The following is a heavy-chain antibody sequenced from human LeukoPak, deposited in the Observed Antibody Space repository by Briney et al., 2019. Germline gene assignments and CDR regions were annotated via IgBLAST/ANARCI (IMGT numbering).Heavy chain of an antibody. CDR3: ARESAYKSSWFGWPPSHDMKYCDS. CDR2: ISSDGSDK. D-gene: IGHD6-13*01. V-gene: IGHV3-30*03. CDR1: GFTFSRYV. Sequence: PGGSLRLSCAASGFTFSRYVMHWFRQAPGKGLEWVALISSDGSDKDYADSVKGRFTVSRDNSKSALYLQVNSLRDEDTAIYYCARESAYKSSWFGWPPSHDMKYCDSWGQGTLVSVSS. J-gene: IGHJ5*01.